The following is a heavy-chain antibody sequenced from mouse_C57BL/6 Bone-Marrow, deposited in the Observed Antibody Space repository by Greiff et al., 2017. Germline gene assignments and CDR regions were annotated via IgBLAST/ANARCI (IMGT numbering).Heavy chain of an antibody. Sequence: EVQLQQSGAELVRPGASVKLSCTASGFNIKDDYMHWVKQRPEQGLEWIGWIDPENGDTEYASKFQGKATITADKSSNTAYLQLSSLTSEDAAVYDCTSGNFDYWGKGTTLTVSS. J-gene: IGHJ2*01. D-gene: IGHD3-2*02. CDR3: TSGNFDY. CDR1: GFNIKDDY. V-gene: IGHV14-4*01. CDR2: IDPENGDT.